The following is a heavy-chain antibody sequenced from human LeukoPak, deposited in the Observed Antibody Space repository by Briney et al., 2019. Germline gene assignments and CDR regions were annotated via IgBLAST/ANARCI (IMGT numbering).Heavy chain of an antibody. D-gene: IGHD5-12*01. CDR3: AREPYTGYGGGYFDY. V-gene: IGHV4-34*01. CDR2: INHSGYT. CDR1: GGSFSDYY. Sequence: SETLSLTCAVYGGSFSDYYWSWIRQPPGKGLEWIGEINHSGYTNYNPSLKSRVTISVDTSKNQFSLKLSSVTAADTAVYFCAREPYTGYGGGYFDYWGQGTLVTVSS. J-gene: IGHJ4*02.